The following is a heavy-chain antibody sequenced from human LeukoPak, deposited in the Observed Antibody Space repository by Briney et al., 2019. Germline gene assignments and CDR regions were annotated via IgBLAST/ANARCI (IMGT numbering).Heavy chain of an antibody. D-gene: IGHD4-17*01. J-gene: IGHJ3*02. CDR3: ARHQPHDYGDADDAFDI. V-gene: IGHV4-59*01. CDR2: IYYSGST. Sequence: SETLSLTCIVSGGSISSYYWSWIRQPPGKGLEWIGYIYYSGSTNYNPSLKSRVTISVDTSKNQFSLKMSSVSAADTAVYYCARHQPHDYGDADDAFDICGQGTMVTVSS. CDR1: GGSISSYY.